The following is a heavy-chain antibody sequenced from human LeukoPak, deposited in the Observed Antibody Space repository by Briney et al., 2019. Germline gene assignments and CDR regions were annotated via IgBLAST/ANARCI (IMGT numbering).Heavy chain of an antibody. CDR3: ARISAYGDYYFDY. J-gene: IGHJ4*02. V-gene: IGHV2-70*01. CDR2: IDWDDDK. CDR1: GFSLITSGMC. D-gene: IGHD4-17*01. Sequence: SGPTLVNPTQTLTLTCTFSGFSLITSGMCVSWIRQPPGKALEWLALIDWDDDKYYSTSLKTRLTISKDTFKSQVVPTMTNMDPVDTATYYCARISAYGDYYFDYWGQGTLVTVSS.